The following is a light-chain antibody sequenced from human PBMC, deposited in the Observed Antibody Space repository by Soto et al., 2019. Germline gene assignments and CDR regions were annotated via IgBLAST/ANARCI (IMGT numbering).Light chain of an antibody. CDR2: GNN. CDR1: SSNIGAGYD. Sequence: QSVLTQPPSVSGAPGQRVTISCTGSSSNIGAGYDVPGYQQLPGTAPKVLIYGNNNRPPGVPDRFSGSKSGTSASLAITGLQAEDEADYYCQSYDSSLSGSEVFGGGTKLTVL. J-gene: IGLJ2*01. V-gene: IGLV1-40*01. CDR3: QSYDSSLSGSEV.